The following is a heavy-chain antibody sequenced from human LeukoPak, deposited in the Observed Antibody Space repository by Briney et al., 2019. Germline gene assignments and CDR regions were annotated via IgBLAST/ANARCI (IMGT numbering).Heavy chain of an antibody. V-gene: IGHV3-48*04. CDR1: GFTFSSYN. J-gene: IGHJ3*02. CDR3: ARTPGYAYLDI. Sequence: PGGSLRLSCVASGFTFSSYNMNWVRQAPGKGLEWVSYITRDSNTIYCADSVRGRFTISRDNARNSLYLQMSSLRAEDTAVYYCARTPGYAYLDIWGQGTMVTVSS. CDR2: ITRDSNTI. D-gene: IGHD2-2*01.